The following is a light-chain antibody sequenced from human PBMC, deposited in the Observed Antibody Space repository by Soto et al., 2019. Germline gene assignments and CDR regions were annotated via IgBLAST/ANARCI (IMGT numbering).Light chain of an antibody. CDR3: CSYAGSYTPVV. CDR2: DVS. J-gene: IGLJ2*01. CDR1: SSDVGGYNY. V-gene: IGLV2-11*01. Sequence: QSVLTQPHSVSGSPGQSVTISCTGTSSDVGGYNYVSWYQQHPGKAPKLMIYDVSKRPSGVPDRFSGSKSGNTASLTISGRQAEDEADYYCCSYAGSYTPVVFGGGTKLTVL.